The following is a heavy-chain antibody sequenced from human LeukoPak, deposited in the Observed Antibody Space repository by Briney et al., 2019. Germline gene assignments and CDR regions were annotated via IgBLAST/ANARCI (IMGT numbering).Heavy chain of an antibody. J-gene: IGHJ3*02. CDR3: ARERGNTDPFDI. V-gene: IGHV4-34*01. CDR1: GGSFSGYY. CDR2: INHSGST. Sequence: SETLSLTCAVYGGSFSGYYWSWIRQPPGKGLEWIGEINHSGSTNYNPSLKSRVTISVDTSKNQFSLKLSSVTAADTAVYYCARERGNTDPFDIWGQGTMVTVSS. D-gene: IGHD5-12*01.